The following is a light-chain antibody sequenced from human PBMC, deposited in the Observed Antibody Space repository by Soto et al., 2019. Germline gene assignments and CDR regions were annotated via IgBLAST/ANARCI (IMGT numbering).Light chain of an antibody. CDR2: EAS. V-gene: IGKV3-11*01. CDR3: QQYSGWPWT. Sequence: EIVLTQSPATLSLSPGERATLSCRASQSVSTYLAWYQQKPGQAPRLLIYEASSRATGIPARFSGSGSGTDFTLTISSLEPEDFAVYYCQQYSGWPWTFGQGTKVDIK. CDR1: QSVSTY. J-gene: IGKJ1*01.